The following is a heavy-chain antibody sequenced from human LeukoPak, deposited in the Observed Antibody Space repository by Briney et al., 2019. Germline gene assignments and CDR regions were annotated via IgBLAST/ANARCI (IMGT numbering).Heavy chain of an antibody. CDR2: ISSGGSTI. V-gene: IGHV3-48*03. J-gene: IGHJ4*02. CDR1: RFTFSSYE. Sequence: GGSLRLSCAASRFTFSSYEMHWVRQAPGKGLEWVSYISSGGSTIYYADSVKGRFTISRDNAKNSLYLQMNSLRAEDTAVYYCARNSGSYYVTFDYWGQGTLVTVSS. D-gene: IGHD1-26*01. CDR3: ARNSGSYYVTFDY.